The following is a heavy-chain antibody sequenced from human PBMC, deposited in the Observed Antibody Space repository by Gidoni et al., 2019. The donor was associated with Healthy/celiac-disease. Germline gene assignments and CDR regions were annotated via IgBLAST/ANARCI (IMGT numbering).Heavy chain of an antibody. V-gene: IGHV4-34*01. J-gene: IGHJ5*02. CDR1: GESFSGYY. CDR2: INHSGSP. CDR3: ARGMEYVWGSYRFNWFDP. D-gene: IGHD3-16*02. Sequence: QVQLQQWGAGLLKPSETLSLTCAVYGESFSGYYWSLIRQPPGKGLEWIGEINHSGSPNYNPSLKSRVTISVDTSKNQFSLKLSSVTAADTAVYYCARGMEYVWGSYRFNWFDPWGQGTLVTVSS.